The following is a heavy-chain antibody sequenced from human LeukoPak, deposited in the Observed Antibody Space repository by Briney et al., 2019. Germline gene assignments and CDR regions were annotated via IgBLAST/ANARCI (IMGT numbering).Heavy chain of an antibody. Sequence: ASVKVSCKASGGTFSSYAISWVRQAPGQGLEWMGGIIPIFGTANYAQKFQGRVTITADEPTSTAYTELSSLRSEDTAVYYCARQAGELWFDYWGQGTLVTVSS. J-gene: IGHJ4*02. CDR1: GGTFSSYA. V-gene: IGHV1-69*13. CDR2: IIPIFGTA. D-gene: IGHD3-16*01. CDR3: ARQAGELWFDY.